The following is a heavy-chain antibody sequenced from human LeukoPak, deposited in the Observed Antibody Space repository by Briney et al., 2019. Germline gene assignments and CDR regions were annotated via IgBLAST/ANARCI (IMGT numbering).Heavy chain of an antibody. Sequence: GGSLRLSCAASGFTFSSYWMSWVRQAPGKGLEWVANIKQDGSEKYYVDSVKGRFTISRDNAKNSLCLQMNSLRAEDTAVYYCAREGDIVLMVYTNTFDYWGQGTLVTVSS. CDR1: GFTFSSYW. J-gene: IGHJ4*02. CDR2: IKQDGSEK. D-gene: IGHD2-8*01. V-gene: IGHV3-7*01. CDR3: AREGDIVLMVYTNTFDY.